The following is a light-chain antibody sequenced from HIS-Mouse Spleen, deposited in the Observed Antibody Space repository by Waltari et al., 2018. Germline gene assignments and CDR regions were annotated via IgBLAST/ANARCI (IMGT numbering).Light chain of an antibody. V-gene: IGLV2-14*03. CDR1: SSDVGGYNY. J-gene: IGLJ2*01. Sequence: QSALTQPASVSGSPGQSITISCTGTSSDVGGYNYVSCYQQHPGKAPKLMIYDVSNRPSGVSNRFSGSKSGNTPSLTISGLQAEDEADYYCSSYTSSSTEVFGGGTKLTVL. CDR3: SSYTSSSTEV. CDR2: DVS.